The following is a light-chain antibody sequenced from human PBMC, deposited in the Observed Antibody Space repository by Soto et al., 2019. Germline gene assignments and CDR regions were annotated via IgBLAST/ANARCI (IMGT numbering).Light chain of an antibody. CDR2: DVS. Sequence: SSLPQPPSVSGSPGGSVAISCTGTSSDVGSSNGVSWYQQPPGTAPKLMIYDVSNRPSGVPDRFSGSKSGNTASLTISGLQAEDEADYYCSSYTSSSTYVFGTGTKVTVL. V-gene: IGLV2-18*02. CDR3: SSYTSSSTYV. J-gene: IGLJ1*01. CDR1: SSDVGSSNG.